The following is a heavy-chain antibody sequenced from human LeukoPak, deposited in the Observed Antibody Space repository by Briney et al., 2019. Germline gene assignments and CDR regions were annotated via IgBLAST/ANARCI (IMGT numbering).Heavy chain of an antibody. CDR1: GFTFSTFA. Sequence: GGSLRLSCAASGFTFSTFAMIWVRQPPGKGLEWVSSIFPSGGEIHYADSVKGRFTISRDNSKNTLYLQMNSLRAEDTAVYYCAKPGGTRGYWGQGTLVTVSS. D-gene: IGHD5-12*01. V-gene: IGHV3-23*01. CDR3: AKPGGTRGY. J-gene: IGHJ4*02. CDR2: IFPSGGEI.